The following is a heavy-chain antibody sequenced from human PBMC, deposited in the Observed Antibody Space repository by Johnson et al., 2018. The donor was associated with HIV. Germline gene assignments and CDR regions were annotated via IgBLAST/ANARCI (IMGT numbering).Heavy chain of an antibody. D-gene: IGHD3-10*02. J-gene: IGHJ3*02. CDR2: ISYDGSNK. Sequence: QVQVVESGGGVVQPGRSLRLSCAASGFTFSSYAIHWVRQAPGKGLEWVAVISYDGSNKYYTDSVKGRFTISRDNSKNTLYLQMNSLRAEDTAVYYCAREAATTFWGWDAFDIWGQGTMVTISS. CDR3: AREAATTFWGWDAFDI. CDR1: GFTFSSYA. V-gene: IGHV3-30-3*01.